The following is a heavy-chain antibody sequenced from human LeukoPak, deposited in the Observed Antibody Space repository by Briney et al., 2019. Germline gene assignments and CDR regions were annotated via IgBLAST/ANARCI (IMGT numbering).Heavy chain of an antibody. CDR3: ARGVRIARQEY. CDR1: GGSFSGYY. D-gene: IGHD3-10*01. V-gene: IGHV4-34*01. CDR2: INHSGST. J-gene: IGHJ4*02. Sequence: PSETLSLTCAVYGGSFSGYYWSWIRQPPGKGLEWIGEINHSGSTNSNPSLKSRVTISVDTSKNQFSLKLSSVTAADTAVYYCARGVRIARQEYWGQGTLVTVSS.